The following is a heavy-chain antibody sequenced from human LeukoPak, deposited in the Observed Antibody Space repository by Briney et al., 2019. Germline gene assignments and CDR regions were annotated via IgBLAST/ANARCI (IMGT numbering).Heavy chain of an antibody. CDR3: ARRGYASGSFGY. J-gene: IGHJ4*02. Sequence: PSETLSLTCAVYGGSFSGYYWSWIRQPPGKGLEWIGEINHSGSTNYNPSLKSRVTISVDTSKNQFSLRLSLVTAADTAVYYCARRGYASGSFGYWGQGTLVTVSS. V-gene: IGHV4-34*01. CDR1: GGSFSGYY. CDR2: INHSGST. D-gene: IGHD3-10*01.